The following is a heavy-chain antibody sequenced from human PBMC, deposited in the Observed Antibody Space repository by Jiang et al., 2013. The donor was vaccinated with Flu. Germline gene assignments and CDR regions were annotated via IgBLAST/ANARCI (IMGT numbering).Heavy chain of an antibody. CDR2: TYYRSKWYN. Sequence: RTYYRSKWYNDYAVSVKSRITINPDTSKNQFSLQLNSVTPEDTAVYYCARDSYSSGWYYFDYWGQGTLVTVSS. J-gene: IGHJ4*02. D-gene: IGHD6-19*01. V-gene: IGHV6-1*01. CDR3: ARDSYSSGWYYFDY.